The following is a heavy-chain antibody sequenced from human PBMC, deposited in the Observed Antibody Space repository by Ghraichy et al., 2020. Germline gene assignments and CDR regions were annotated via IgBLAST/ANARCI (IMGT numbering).Heavy chain of an antibody. CDR1: GFTFSSYS. CDR2: ISSSSGTI. CDR3: ATDGGYSYGRRYYFDY. Sequence: GGSLRLSCAASGFTFSSYSMNWVRQAPGKGLEWVSYISSSSGTIHYADSVKGRFTISRDNAKNSLYLQMNSLRAEDTAVYYCATDGGYSYGRRYYFDYWGQG. J-gene: IGHJ4*02. D-gene: IGHD5-18*01. V-gene: IGHV3-48*01.